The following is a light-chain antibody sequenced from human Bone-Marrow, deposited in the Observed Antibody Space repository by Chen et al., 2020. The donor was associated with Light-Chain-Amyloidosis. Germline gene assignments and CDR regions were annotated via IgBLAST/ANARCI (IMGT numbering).Light chain of an antibody. CDR3: QVWNRSSDRPV. V-gene: IGLV3-21*02. CDR1: NIGSTS. CDR2: DDS. Sequence: SYVLTQPSSVSVAPGQTAKIACGGNNIGSTSVHWYQQTPGPAPLMVVYDDSDRPSGIPERLTGSNSGNTATLTISRGEAGDEADYYCQVWNRSSDRPVFGGGTNLTVL. J-gene: IGLJ3*02.